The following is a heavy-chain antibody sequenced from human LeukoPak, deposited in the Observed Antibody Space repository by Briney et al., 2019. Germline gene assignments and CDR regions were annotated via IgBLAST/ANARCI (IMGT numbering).Heavy chain of an antibody. D-gene: IGHD4-11*01. CDR3: ARALADDYSNWFDP. CDR1: GGSTSSYY. CDR2: IYYSGST. J-gene: IGHJ5*02. Sequence: PSETLSLTCTVSGGSTSSYYWSWIRQPPGKGLEWIGYIYYSGSTNYNPSLKSRVTISVDTSKNQFSLKLSSVTAADTAVYYCARALADDYSNWFDPWGQGTLVTVSS. V-gene: IGHV4-59*01.